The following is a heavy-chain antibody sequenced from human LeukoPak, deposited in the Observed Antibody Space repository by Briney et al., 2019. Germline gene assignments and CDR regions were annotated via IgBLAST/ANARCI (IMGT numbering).Heavy chain of an antibody. CDR3: AKDYDILTGPDY. V-gene: IGHV3-11*01. CDR1: GFTFSDYY. CDR2: FSSSGSTI. Sequence: GGSLRLSCAASGFTFSDYYMSWIRQAPGKGLEWVSYFSSSGSTIYYADSVKGRFTISRDNAKNSLYLQMNSLRAEDTAVYYCAKDYDILTGPDYWGQGTLVTVSS. D-gene: IGHD3-9*01. J-gene: IGHJ4*02.